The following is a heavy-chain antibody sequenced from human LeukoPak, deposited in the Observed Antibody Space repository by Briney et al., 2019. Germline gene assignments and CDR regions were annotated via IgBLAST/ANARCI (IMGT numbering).Heavy chain of an antibody. CDR2: IEGDGNRI. CDR3: TRDWRNLGYDY. Sequence: GGSRRLSCAASGFTLSAYWMHWVRQAPGKGLMWVSRIEGDGNRITYADSVKGRFTISRDNAKNTLYLQMNSLRAEDTAVYYCTRDWRNLGYDYWGQGTLVTVSS. V-gene: IGHV3-74*01. D-gene: IGHD5-12*01. CDR1: GFTLSAYW. J-gene: IGHJ4*02.